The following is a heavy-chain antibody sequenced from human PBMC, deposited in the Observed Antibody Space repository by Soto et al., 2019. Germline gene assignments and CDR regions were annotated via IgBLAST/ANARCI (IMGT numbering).Heavy chain of an antibody. V-gene: IGHV1-18*01. CDR2: ISAYNGNA. D-gene: IGHD5-18*01. CDR1: GYTFTSYG. Sequence: ASVKVSCKASGYTFTSYGISWVRQAPGQGLEWMGWISAYNGNANYAQKLQGRVTMTTDTSTSTAYMELRSLRSDDTAVYYCSRDTAMAREEIFDYWGQGTLVTVSS. CDR3: SRDTAMAREEIFDY. J-gene: IGHJ4*02.